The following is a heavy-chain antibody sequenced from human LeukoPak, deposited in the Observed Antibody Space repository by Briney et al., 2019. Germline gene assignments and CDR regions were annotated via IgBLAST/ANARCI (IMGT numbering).Heavy chain of an antibody. CDR3: ARGRPGYYYGMDV. CDR1: GFTFSSYS. J-gene: IGHJ6*02. CDR2: ISSSSSYI. V-gene: IGHV3-21*04. Sequence: GGSLRLSCAASGFTFSSYSMNWVRQAPGKGLEWVSSISSSSSYIYYADSVKGRFTISRDNAKNSLYLQMNSLRAEDTAVYYCARGRPGYYYGMDVWGQGTTVTVSS.